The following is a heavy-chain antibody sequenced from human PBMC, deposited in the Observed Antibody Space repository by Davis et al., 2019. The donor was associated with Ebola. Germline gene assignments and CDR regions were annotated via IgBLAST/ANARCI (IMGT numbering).Heavy chain of an antibody. D-gene: IGHD3-10*01. Sequence: SETLSLTCAVYGGSFSGYYWSWTRQPPGKGLEWIGEINHSGSTNYNPSLKSRVTISVDTSKNQFSLKLSSVTAADTAVYYCARMVQGGIDYWGQGTLVTVSS. CDR2: INHSGST. J-gene: IGHJ4*02. V-gene: IGHV4-34*01. CDR1: GGSFSGYY. CDR3: ARMVQGGIDY.